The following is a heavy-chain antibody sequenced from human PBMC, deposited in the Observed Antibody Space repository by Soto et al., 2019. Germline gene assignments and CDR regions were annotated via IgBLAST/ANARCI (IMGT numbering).Heavy chain of an antibody. V-gene: IGHV4-4*02. J-gene: IGHJ4*02. CDR2: IYHSGST. Sequence: PSETLSLTCAVSGGSISSSNWWRWVRQPPGKGLEWIGEIYHSGSTNYNPSLKSRVTISVDKSKNQFSLKLSSVTAADTAVYYCAAVESENYERGLDYWGQGTLVTVSS. CDR3: AAVESENYERGLDY. CDR1: GGSISSSNW. D-gene: IGHD1-7*01.